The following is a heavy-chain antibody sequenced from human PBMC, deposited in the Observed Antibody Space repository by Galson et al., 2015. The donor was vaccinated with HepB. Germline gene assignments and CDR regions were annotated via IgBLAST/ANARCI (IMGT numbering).Heavy chain of an antibody. J-gene: IGHJ5*02. D-gene: IGHD3-3*01. V-gene: IGHV1-24*01. Sequence: SVKVSCKVSGYTLTELSMHWVRQAPGKGLEWMGGFDPEDGETIYAQKFQGRVTMTEDTSTDTAYMELSSLRSEDTAVYYCATTYDFWSGYYVGWFDPWGQGTLVTVSS. CDR2: FDPEDGET. CDR1: GYTLTELS. CDR3: ATTYDFWSGYYVGWFDP.